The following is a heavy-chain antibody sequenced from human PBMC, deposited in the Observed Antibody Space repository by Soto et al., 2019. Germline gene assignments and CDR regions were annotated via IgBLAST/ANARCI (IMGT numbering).Heavy chain of an antibody. D-gene: IGHD1-26*01. CDR1: GFTFSSYG. J-gene: IGHJ1*01. CDR3: ARLAYSGYLQT. Sequence: GGSLRLSCAASGFTFSSYGMHWVRQAPGKGLEWVAVIWYDGSNKYYADSVKGRFTISRDNSNNRFSLTLSSLTAADTAVYFCARLAYSGYLQTWGQGSLVTVSS. V-gene: IGHV3-33*01. CDR2: IWYDGSNK.